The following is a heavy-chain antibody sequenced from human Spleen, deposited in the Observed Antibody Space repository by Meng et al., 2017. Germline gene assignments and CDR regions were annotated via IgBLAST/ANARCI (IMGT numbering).Heavy chain of an antibody. CDR3: AREGRSHQVGVSVY. Sequence: QVQLVQSGAEVRTPGSSVTVSCTASGLIFSSRAISWVRQAPGQGPEWLGGIIPILDMTNYAQKFQDRVTITADKSTSTAYMELSNLRSDDTAVYYCAREGRSHQVGVSVYWGQGNLVTVSS. V-gene: IGHV1-69*10. J-gene: IGHJ4*02. D-gene: IGHD2-21*01. CDR1: GLIFSSRA. CDR2: IIPILDMT.